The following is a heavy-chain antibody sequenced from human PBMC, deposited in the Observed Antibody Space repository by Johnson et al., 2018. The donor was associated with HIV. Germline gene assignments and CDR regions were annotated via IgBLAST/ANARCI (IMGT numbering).Heavy chain of an antibody. J-gene: IGHJ3*02. V-gene: IGHV3-30*02. CDR1: GFTFSRYG. D-gene: IGHD6-13*01. Sequence: QVQLVESGGGVVQPGRSLRLSCAASGFTFSRYGMYWVRQAPGKGLEWVAFIRYDGSNKYYADSVKGRFTISRDNSKNTLYLQMNSLRAEDTAVYYCAKDWGIAAAGTDAFDIWGQGTMVTVSS. CDR3: AKDWGIAAAGTDAFDI. CDR2: IRYDGSNK.